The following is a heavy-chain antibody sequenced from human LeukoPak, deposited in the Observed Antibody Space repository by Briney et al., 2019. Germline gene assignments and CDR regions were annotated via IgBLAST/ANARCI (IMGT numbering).Heavy chain of an antibody. CDR1: GGSISYFY. D-gene: IGHD3-3*01. CDR3: ARGVARYYDFWSGYPDY. Sequence: PSETLSLTCTVSGGSISYFYWSWIRQPPGKGLEWIGSIYYSGSTYYNPSLKSRVTISVDTSKNQFSLKLSSVTAADTAVYYCARGVARYYDFWSGYPDYWGQGTLVTVSS. J-gene: IGHJ4*02. CDR2: IYYSGST. V-gene: IGHV4-59*12.